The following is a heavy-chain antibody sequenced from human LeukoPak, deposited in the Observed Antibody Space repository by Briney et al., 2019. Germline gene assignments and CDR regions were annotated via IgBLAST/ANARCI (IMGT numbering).Heavy chain of an antibody. CDR3: ARARPWDSSRSYYFGMDV. Sequence: GGSLRLSCTASGFTFGDYAMSWFRQAPGTGLEWVSSIPGSGGATYYADSVRGRFSISRDSSKNTVYLQMNSLRDEDTAVYYCARARPWDSSRSYYFGMDVWGHGTTVTVSS. J-gene: IGHJ6*02. D-gene: IGHD3-22*01. CDR1: GFTFGDYA. V-gene: IGHV3-23*01. CDR2: IPGSGGAT.